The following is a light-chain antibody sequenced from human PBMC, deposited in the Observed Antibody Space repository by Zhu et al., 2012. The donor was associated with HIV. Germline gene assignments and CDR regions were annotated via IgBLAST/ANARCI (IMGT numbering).Light chain of an antibody. CDR2: DAS. Sequence: EIVLTQSPGTLSLSPGERATVSCRASRSVSNFLAWYQQKPGQAPRLLIYDASKRAAGIPPRFSGSGSGTDFTLTISSLEPEDFALYYCQQRVNWPLTFGGGTKVEIK. J-gene: IGKJ4*01. CDR3: QQRVNWPLT. V-gene: IGKV3-11*01. CDR1: RSVSNF.